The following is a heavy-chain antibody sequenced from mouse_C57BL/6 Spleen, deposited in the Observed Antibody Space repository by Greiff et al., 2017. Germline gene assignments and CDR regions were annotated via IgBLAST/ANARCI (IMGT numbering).Heavy chain of an antibody. CDR1: GFTFSSYA. Sequence: EVKLVESGEGLVKPGGSLKLSCAASGFTFSSYAMSWVRQTPEKRLEWVACISSGGDYIYYADNVKGRFTISRDNARNTLYLQMSSLKSEDTAMYYCTRIYDGYYAWFAYWGQGTLVTVSA. CDR2: ISSGGDYI. V-gene: IGHV5-9-1*02. CDR3: TRIYDGYYAWFAY. J-gene: IGHJ3*01. D-gene: IGHD2-3*01.